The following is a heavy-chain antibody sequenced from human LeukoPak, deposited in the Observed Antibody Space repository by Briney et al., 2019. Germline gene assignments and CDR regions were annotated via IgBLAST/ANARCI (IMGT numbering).Heavy chain of an antibody. Sequence: ASVQVSCKASGYTFTGYYMHWVRQAPGQGLEWMGWINPNSGGAMFAQNFHGRVTMTTDTSISTAYMELSRLRSDDTAVYYCARIRRGAYYFDYWGQGTLVTVSS. CDR1: GYTFTGYY. V-gene: IGHV1-2*02. J-gene: IGHJ4*02. D-gene: IGHD1-26*01. CDR2: INPNSGGA. CDR3: ARIRRGAYYFDY.